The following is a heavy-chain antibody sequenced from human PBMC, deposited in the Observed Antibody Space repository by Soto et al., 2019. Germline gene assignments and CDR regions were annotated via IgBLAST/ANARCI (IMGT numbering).Heavy chain of an antibody. CDR1: GGSISSGGYY. CDR2: IYYSGST. CDR3: ARDSLEPPPHGMDV. J-gene: IGHJ6*02. Sequence: SETLSLTCTVSGGSISSGGYYWSWIRQHPGKGLEWIGYIYYSGSTYYNPSLKSRVTISVDTSKNQLSLKLSSVTAADTAVYYCARDSLEPPPHGMDVWGQGTTVTVSS. D-gene: IGHD1-1*01. V-gene: IGHV4-31*03.